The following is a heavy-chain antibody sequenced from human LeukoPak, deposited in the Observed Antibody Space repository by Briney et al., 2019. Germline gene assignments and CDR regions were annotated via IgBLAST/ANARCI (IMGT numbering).Heavy chain of an antibody. CDR2: VSYDGSSK. CDR1: GFTFSSYD. Sequence: GGSLRLSCAASGFTFSSYDVHWVRQAPGKGLEWVAVVSYDGSSKYYADAVKGRFTISRDNSKDTVYLQMNSLRAEDTAVYHCAKEDCSGGACYSLDYWGQGTLITVSS. V-gene: IGHV3-30*18. J-gene: IGHJ4*02. D-gene: IGHD2-15*01. CDR3: AKEDCSGGACYSLDY.